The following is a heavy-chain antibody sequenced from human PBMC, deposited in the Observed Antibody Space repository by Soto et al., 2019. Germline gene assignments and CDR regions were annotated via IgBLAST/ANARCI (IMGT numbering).Heavy chain of an antibody. CDR1: GFTFSTYA. J-gene: IGHJ4*02. V-gene: IGHV3-23*01. CDR2: ISGSGRST. D-gene: IGHD1-26*01. CDR3: AKESGLAGALDG. Sequence: VQLLESGGGLVQPGGSLRLSCAASGFTFSTYAMSWVRQAPGKGLEWVSAISGSGRSTYYADSVKGRFTISRDNSKNTLYLQMNSLRAEDTAVYYCAKESGLAGALDGWGQGTLVTVSS.